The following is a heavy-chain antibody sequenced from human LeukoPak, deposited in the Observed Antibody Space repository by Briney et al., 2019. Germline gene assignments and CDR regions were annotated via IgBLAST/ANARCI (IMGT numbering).Heavy chain of an antibody. CDR1: GFTFSTSG. D-gene: IGHD3-10*02. CDR3: VKFVRYYFDY. J-gene: IGHJ4*02. V-gene: IGHV3-30*18. CDR2: ISYDGGNA. Sequence: PGGSLGLSCAASGFTFSTSGMHWIRQAPGKGLEWVAVISYDGGNAYYADSVKGRFTISRDNSKNTVFLQMHSLRGDDTAVYYCVKFVRYYFDYWGQGTLVTVSS.